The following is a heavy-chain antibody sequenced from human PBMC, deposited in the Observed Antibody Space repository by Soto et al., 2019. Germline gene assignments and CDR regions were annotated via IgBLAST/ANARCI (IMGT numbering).Heavy chain of an antibody. CDR3: AKRGVYCSSTTCSAALDI. Sequence: QVPLVQSGAEVKKPGASVKVSCKASGYTFSSYAMHWVRQAPGQRLEWMGWINVGNGNTKYSQKFQGRITITRDTSASTAYMELSSLRSEDTAVYYCAKRGVYCSSTTCSAALDIWGQGTMVTVPS. J-gene: IGHJ3*02. V-gene: IGHV1-3*01. CDR1: GYTFSSYA. D-gene: IGHD2-2*01. CDR2: INVGNGNT.